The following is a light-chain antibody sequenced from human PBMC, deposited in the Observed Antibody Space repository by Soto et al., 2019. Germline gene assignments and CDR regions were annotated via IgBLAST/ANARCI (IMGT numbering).Light chain of an antibody. Sequence: EIVLTQSPGTLSLSPGERATLSCRASRSVSNNYSAWYQQKAGQAPRLLIYGASSRATGIPDRFSGSGSGTDFTLTISSLEPEDCAIYYCQQRQYWPPITFGQGTRLEIK. CDR1: RSVSNNY. CDR2: GAS. J-gene: IGKJ5*01. CDR3: QQRQYWPPIT. V-gene: IGKV3D-20*02.